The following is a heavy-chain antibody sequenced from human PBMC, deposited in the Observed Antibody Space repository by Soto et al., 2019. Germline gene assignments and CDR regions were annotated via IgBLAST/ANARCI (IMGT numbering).Heavy chain of an antibody. D-gene: IGHD5-12*01. V-gene: IGHV1-2*02. J-gene: IGHJ4*02. CDR2: INPNSGGT. CDR1: GYTFTGYY. CDR3: ARGRSRWLQLTFDY. Sequence: WASVKVSCKASGYTFTGYYMHWVRQAPGQGLEWMGWINPNSGGTNYAQKFQGRVTMTRDTSISTAYMELSRLRSDDTAVYYCARGRSRWLQLTFDYWGQGTLVTVSS.